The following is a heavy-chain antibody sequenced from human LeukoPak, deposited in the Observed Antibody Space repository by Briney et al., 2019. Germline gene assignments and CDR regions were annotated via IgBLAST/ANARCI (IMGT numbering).Heavy chain of an antibody. CDR1: GGTFNSYA. CDR3: ASGSLGDGYGVGDYYQYMDV. V-gene: IGHV1-69*05. D-gene: IGHD5-24*01. CDR2: IMPLFGTA. Sequence: SVKVSCKASGGTFNSYAISWVRQAPGKGLEWMGGIMPLFGTANYAQEFQGRVTFTTDESASTAYMEVSSLRSEDTAVYYCASGSLGDGYGVGDYYQYMDVWGKGTTVTVSS. J-gene: IGHJ6*03.